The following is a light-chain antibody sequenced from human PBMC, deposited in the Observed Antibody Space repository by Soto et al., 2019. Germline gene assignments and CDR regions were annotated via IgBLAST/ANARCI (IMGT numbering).Light chain of an antibody. CDR3: SSYTSSSTLGGV. Sequence: SSLTQPAYVSGSPGQSITISCPGTSSDVGGYNYVSWYQQHPGKAPKLMIYDVSNRPSGVSNRFSGSKSGNTASLTISGLQAEDEADYYCSSYTSSSTLGGVFGTGTKVTVL. CDR2: DVS. CDR1: SSDVGGYNY. J-gene: IGLJ1*01. V-gene: IGLV2-14*01.